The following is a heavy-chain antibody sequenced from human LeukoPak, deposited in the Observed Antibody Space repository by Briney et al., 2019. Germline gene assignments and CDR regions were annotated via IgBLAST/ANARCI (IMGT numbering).Heavy chain of an antibody. V-gene: IGHV1-2*02. Sequence: ASVKVSCKASGYTFTGYYMHWVLQAPGQGLEWMGWINPNSGGTNYAQKFQGRVTMTRDTSISTAYMELSRLRSDDTAVYYCARDPIQVVVPAAIGWFDPWGQGTLVTVSS. J-gene: IGHJ5*02. D-gene: IGHD2-2*01. CDR3: ARDPIQVVVPAAIGWFDP. CDR2: INPNSGGT. CDR1: GYTFTGYY.